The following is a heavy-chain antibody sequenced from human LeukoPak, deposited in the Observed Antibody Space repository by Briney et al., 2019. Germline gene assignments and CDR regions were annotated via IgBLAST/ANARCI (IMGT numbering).Heavy chain of an antibody. CDR3: ARGGSGSYRLDAFDI. D-gene: IGHD1-26*01. CDR1: GGSISSGGYS. Sequence: SQTLSLTCAVSGGSISSGGYSWSWIRQPPGKGLEWIGYIYHSGSTYYNPSLKSRVTISVDRSKNQFSLKLSSVTAADTTVYYCARGGSGSYRLDAFDIWGQGTMVTVSS. V-gene: IGHV4-30-2*01. CDR2: IYHSGST. J-gene: IGHJ3*02.